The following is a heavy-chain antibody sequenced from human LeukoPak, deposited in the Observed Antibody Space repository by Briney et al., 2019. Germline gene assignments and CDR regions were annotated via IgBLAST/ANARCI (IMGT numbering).Heavy chain of an antibody. J-gene: IGHJ4*02. CDR3: ARDRSSRLPSDFDY. D-gene: IGHD2-2*01. CDR2: IWYDGSNI. V-gene: IGHV3-33*01. Sequence: GRSLRLSCAASVFTFSIYGMHCVRQAPGKGREWVAVIWYDGSNIYYADSVKGRFTISRDNSKNTLYLQMNSLRAEDTAVYYCARDRSSRLPSDFDYWGQRTLVTVSS. CDR1: VFTFSIYG.